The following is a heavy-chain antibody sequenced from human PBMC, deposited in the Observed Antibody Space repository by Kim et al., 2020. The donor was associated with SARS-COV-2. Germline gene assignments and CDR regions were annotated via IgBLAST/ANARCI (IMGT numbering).Heavy chain of an antibody. Sequence: GGSLRLSCAASGFTFSTYGMYWVRQAPGKGLEWVALISYDGSNEYYADSVKGRFTISRDNSKNTLYLQMNSLRAEDTALFYCAKALLRGVNYYYYVMDVGGQGTTVTVSS. D-gene: IGHD3-10*01. CDR3: AKALLRGVNYYYYVMDV. V-gene: IGHV3-30*18. CDR1: GFTFSTYG. CDR2: ISYDGSNE. J-gene: IGHJ6*02.